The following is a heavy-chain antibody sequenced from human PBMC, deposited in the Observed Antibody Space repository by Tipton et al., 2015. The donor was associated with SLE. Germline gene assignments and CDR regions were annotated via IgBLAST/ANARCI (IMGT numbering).Heavy chain of an antibody. D-gene: IGHD4-17*01. V-gene: IGHV3-21*01. CDR3: VRGGNGDYEGWYSDL. Sequence: GSLRLSCAASGFIFSDYSMHWVRQAPGKRLEWVSSITGSSFYIYYRDSVKGRFSISRDNANNSLYLEMNSLRAEDTAVYYCVRGGNGDYEGWYSDLWGRGSLVTVSS. CDR2: ITGSSFYI. CDR1: GFIFSDYS. J-gene: IGHJ2*01.